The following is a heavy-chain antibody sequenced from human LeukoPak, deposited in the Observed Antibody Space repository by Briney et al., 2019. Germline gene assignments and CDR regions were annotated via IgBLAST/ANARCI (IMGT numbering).Heavy chain of an antibody. D-gene: IGHD2-2*01. CDR3: ARDRRYCSSTSCYGGGSYYYGMDV. CDR2: IYYSGST. Sequence: ASETLSLTCTVSGGSISSYYWSRIRQPPGKGLEWIGYIYYSGSTNYNPSLKSRVTISVDTSKNQFSLKLSSVTAADTAVYYCARDRRYCSSTSCYGGGSYYYGMDVWGQGTTVTVSS. V-gene: IGHV4-59*01. J-gene: IGHJ6*02. CDR1: GGSISSYY.